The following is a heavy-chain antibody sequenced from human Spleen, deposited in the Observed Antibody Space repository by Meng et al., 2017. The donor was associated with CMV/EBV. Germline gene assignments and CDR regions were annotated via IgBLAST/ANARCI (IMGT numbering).Heavy chain of an antibody. CDR3: ARGFGDYEVYYFDP. J-gene: IGHJ5*02. CDR2: MNPNSGDT. V-gene: IGHV1-8*03. D-gene: IGHD3-22*01. Sequence: KASGYTFNNYEINGVRQTPGQGLEWMGWMNPNSGDTGYAEDFQGRISFTRNNSIATAYMELTRLTPDDTAIYYCARGFGDYEVYYFDPWGQGTLVTVSS. CDR1: GYTFNNYE.